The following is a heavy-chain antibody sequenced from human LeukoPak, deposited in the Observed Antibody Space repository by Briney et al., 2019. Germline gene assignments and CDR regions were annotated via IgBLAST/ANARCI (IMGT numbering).Heavy chain of an antibody. CDR3: ARDNPRTAGYSSGSTFDF. Sequence: PSGILSLTCAVSGGSLSTTSWWVWLRQPPGKGLEWIGEVYHSGGGNKNYTPSLRSRATISIGTSRNQFSLHLSSVTAADTAVYFCARDNPRTAGYSSGSTFDFWGQGILVTVSS. V-gene: IGHV4-4*02. CDR2: VYHSGGGNK. D-gene: IGHD6-19*01. J-gene: IGHJ4*02. CDR1: GGSLSTTSW.